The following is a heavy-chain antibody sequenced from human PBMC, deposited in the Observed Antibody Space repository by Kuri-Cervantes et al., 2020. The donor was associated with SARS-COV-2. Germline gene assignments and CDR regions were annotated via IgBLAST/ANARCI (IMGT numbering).Heavy chain of an antibody. D-gene: IGHD3-22*01. CDR2: IIPILGTP. CDR3: ALGYWGSGYPRYYYYMDV. CDR1: GGTFSSYA. V-gene: IGHV1-69*13. Sequence: LVKVSCKASGGTFSSYAVSWVRQTPGQGLEWMGGIIPILGTPNYAQKFQGRVTITADESTSTAFMELSSLRSDDTAVYYRALGYWGSGYPRYYYYMDVWGKGTTVTVSS. J-gene: IGHJ6*03.